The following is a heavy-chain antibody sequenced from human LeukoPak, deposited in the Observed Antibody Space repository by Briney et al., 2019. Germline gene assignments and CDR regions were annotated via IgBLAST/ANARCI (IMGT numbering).Heavy chain of an antibody. D-gene: IGHD3-9*01. CDR3: ARGNLLPTRELVTPVGYYFDY. CDR1: GGSISSSSYY. CDR2: IYYSGST. V-gene: IGHV4-39*07. J-gene: IGHJ4*02. Sequence: PSETLSLTCTVSGGSISSSSYYWGWIRQPPGKGLEWIGSIYYSGSTYYNPSLKSRVTISVDTSKNQFSLKLSSVTAADTAVYYCARGNLLPTRELVTPVGYYFDYWGQGTLVTVSS.